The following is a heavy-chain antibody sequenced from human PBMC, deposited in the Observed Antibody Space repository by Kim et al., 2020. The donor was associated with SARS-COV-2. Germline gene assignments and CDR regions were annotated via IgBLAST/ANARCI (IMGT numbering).Heavy chain of an antibody. CDR2: INHSGST. J-gene: IGHJ4*02. CDR3: ARGGYYDSSGYPIFDY. D-gene: IGHD3-22*01. V-gene: IGHV4-34*01. Sequence: SETLSLTCAVYGGSFSGYYWSWIRQPPGKGLEWIGEINHSGSTNYNPSLKSRVTISVDTSKNQFSLKLSSVTAADTAVYYCARGGYYDSSGYPIFDYWGQGTLVTVSS. CDR1: GGSFSGYY.